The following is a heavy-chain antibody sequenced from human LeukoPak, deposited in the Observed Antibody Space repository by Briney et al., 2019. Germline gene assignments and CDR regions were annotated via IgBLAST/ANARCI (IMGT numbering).Heavy chain of an antibody. Sequence: GGSLRLSCTASGFTFSSQTMNWVRQAPGKGLEWVSYISSTSSVIYYADSVKGRFTISRDNAKSSLYLQMNSLRAEDTAVYYCARNLPAADCWGQGTLVTVSS. J-gene: IGHJ4*02. CDR3: ARNLPAADC. D-gene: IGHD2-2*01. V-gene: IGHV3-48*04. CDR1: GFTFSSQT. CDR2: ISSTSSVI.